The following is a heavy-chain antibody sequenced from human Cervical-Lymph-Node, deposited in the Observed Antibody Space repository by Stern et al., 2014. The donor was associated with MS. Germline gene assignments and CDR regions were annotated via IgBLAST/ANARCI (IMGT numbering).Heavy chain of an antibody. D-gene: IGHD3-3*01. J-gene: IGHJ6*02. Sequence: VQLVESGAEVKKPGASVKVSCKASGYFFTSSGISWVRQAPGQGLEWMGWISADNGYTNYAQNVQGRVTMTPDTSTNTAYMELSSLRSDDTALYYCARDSLIRTFGVEEGMDVWGQGTTVTVSS. CDR3: ARDSLIRTFGVEEGMDV. CDR1: GYFFTSSG. V-gene: IGHV1-18*01. CDR2: ISADNGYT.